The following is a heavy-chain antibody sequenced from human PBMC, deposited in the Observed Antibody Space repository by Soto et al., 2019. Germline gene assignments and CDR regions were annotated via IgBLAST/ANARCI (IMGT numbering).Heavy chain of an antibody. V-gene: IGHV3-30-3*01. J-gene: IGHJ4*02. CDR3: AREIVVVPGRVGYFDY. CDR2: ISYDGSNK. Sequence: PGGSLRLSCAASGFTFSSYAMHWVRQAPGKGLEWVAVISYDGSNKYYADSVKGRFTISKDNSKNTLYLQMNSLRAEDTAVYYCAREIVVVPGRVGYFDYWGQGTLVTVSS. D-gene: IGHD2-15*01. CDR1: GFTFSSYA.